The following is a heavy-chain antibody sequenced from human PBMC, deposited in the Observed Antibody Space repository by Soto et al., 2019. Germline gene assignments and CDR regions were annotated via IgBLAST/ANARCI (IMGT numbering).Heavy chain of an antibody. Sequence: EVQLLESGGGLVQPGGSLRLSCAASGFTFSSYAMSWVRQAPGKGLERVSAISGSGGSTYYADSVKGRFTISRDNSKNTLYLQMNSLRAEDTAVYYCAKDAGYGLFYYYYGMDVWGQGTTVTVSS. CDR1: GFTFSSYA. J-gene: IGHJ6*02. D-gene: IGHD5-18*01. CDR2: ISGSGGST. V-gene: IGHV3-23*01. CDR3: AKDAGYGLFYYYYGMDV.